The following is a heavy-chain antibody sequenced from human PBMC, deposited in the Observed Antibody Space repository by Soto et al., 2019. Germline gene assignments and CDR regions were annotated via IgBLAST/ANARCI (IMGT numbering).Heavy chain of an antibody. CDR3: AYSTGWYRHDV. D-gene: IGHD6-19*01. CDR1: GASIPNSRW. CDR2: IVHSGET. Sequence: QVQLQESGPGLVKPSGTLSLTCAVSGASIPNSRWWTWVRPPPGKGLEWIGDIVHSGETNYNPSLKSRVFISVDKSQNQFSLGVSSVTAADTAVYYSAYSTGWYRHDVWGQGTLVTVSS. V-gene: IGHV4-4*02. J-gene: IGHJ3*01.